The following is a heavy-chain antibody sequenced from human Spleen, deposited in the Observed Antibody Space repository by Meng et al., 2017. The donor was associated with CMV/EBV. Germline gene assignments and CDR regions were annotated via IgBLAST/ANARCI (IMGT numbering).Heavy chain of an antibody. CDR3: ARGSSSSNSYFDC. D-gene: IGHD2/OR15-2a*01. V-gene: IGHV3-72*01. J-gene: IGHJ4*02. CDR2: ARNKANKYTT. Sequence: GESLKISCAASGFIFSDHHLHWVRQAPGKGLEWVGRARNKANKYTTEYAASVKNRFTMSRDESKNSLFLQMNNLKTEDTAVYYCARGSSSSNSYFDCWGQGTLVTVSS. CDR1: GFIFSDHH.